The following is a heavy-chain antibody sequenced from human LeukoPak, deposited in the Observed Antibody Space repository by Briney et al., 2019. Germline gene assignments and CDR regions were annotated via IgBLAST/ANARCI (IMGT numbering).Heavy chain of an antibody. CDR2: INPNSGGT. J-gene: IGHJ4*02. CDR3: ARGYCSGGSCYFDY. Sequence: ASVKVSCKASGYTFTGYYMHWVRQAPGQGLEWMGWINPNSGGTNYAQKFQGWVTMTGDTSISTAYMELSRLRSDDTAVYYCARGYCSGGSCYFDYWGQGTLVTVSS. V-gene: IGHV1-2*04. D-gene: IGHD2-15*01. CDR1: GYTFTGYY.